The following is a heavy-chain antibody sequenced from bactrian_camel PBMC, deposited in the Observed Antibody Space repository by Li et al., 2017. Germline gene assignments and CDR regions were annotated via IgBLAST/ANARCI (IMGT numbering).Heavy chain of an antibody. CDR1: GFTFDDVE. CDR2: ISSDGST. J-gene: IGHJ4*01. Sequence: HVQLVESGGGSVQAGGSLRLSCTASGFTFDDVEMGWYRQAPGNECDLVSTISSDGSTYYADSVKGRFTISQDNAKTTVYLQMNSLKSEDTALYYCALDSLLGQGTQVTVS. V-gene: IGHV3S55*01. D-gene: IGHD2*01.